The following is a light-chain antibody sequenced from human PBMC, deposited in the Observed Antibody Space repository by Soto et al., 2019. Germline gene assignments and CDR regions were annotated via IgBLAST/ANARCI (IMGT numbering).Light chain of an antibody. CDR1: QSVSSN. V-gene: IGKV3-15*01. CDR2: GAS. Sequence: EIVMTQSPATLSVSPGERATLSCRASQSVSSNLAWYQQKPGQAPRLLIYGASTRATGIPARFSGSGSGTEFTLSRRCLLSEEYALYYWKQYNTRPQLTFGQGTKVEIK. CDR3: KQYNTRPQLT. J-gene: IGKJ1*01.